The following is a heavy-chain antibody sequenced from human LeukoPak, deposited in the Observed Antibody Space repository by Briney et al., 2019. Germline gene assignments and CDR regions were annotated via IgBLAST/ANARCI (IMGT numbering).Heavy chain of an antibody. V-gene: IGHV3-74*01. CDR3: VRDWDHFDFDS. CDR2: IKGDGSHT. Sequence: GGSLRLSCAASGFTFSNYWMHWVRQAPGKGLVWVSRIKGDGSHTIYADSVKGRFTISRDNAKNTLYLQMRSLRAEDTAVYYCVRDWDHFDFDSWGLGTLVTVSS. D-gene: IGHD3-9*01. CDR1: GFTFSNYW. J-gene: IGHJ5*01.